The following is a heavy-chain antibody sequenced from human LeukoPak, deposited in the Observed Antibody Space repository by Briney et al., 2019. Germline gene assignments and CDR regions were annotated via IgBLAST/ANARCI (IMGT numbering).Heavy chain of an antibody. V-gene: IGHV4-59*01. D-gene: IGHD4-17*01. CDR3: ARGFDDYGDHALDY. CDR2: IYYSGST. CDR1: GGSISSYY. J-gene: IGHJ4*02. Sequence: SETLSLTCSVSGGSISSYYWSWIRQPPGKGLEWIGYIYYSGSTNYNPSLKSRVTISVDTSKNQFSLKLSSVTAADTAVYYCARGFDDYGDHALDYWGQGTLVTVSS.